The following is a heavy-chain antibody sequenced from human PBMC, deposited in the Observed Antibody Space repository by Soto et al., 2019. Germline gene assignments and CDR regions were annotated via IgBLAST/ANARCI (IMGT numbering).Heavy chain of an antibody. CDR1: GDSFNDYY. J-gene: IGHJ6*03. CDR3: ARESGGATATLDYYYFYMDV. Sequence: QVQLVQSGAEVRKPGASVTVSCRSSGDSFNDYYIHWVRQAHRQGFEWMGWINPNGGVTRYAQKCQGLVSMTRYTSIRTVYMQLSRLSSDDTAVYYCARESGGATATLDYYYFYMDVWGRGITVNGSS. V-gene: IGHV1-2*04. D-gene: IGHD5-12*01. CDR2: INPNGGVT.